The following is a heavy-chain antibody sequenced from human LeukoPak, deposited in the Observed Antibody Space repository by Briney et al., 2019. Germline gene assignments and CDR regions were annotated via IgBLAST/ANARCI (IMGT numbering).Heavy chain of an antibody. CDR1: GFTFSSYW. V-gene: IGHV3-74*01. Sequence: GGSLRLSWPASGFTFSSYWMHWVGQAPGKGRGWVSRINSVGGRTSYADSVKGRFTLSRDNAKNTLYLQMNRLRAEDTAVYYWARRYGGWEPTIDYCGQGTLVTASS. D-gene: IGHD4-23*01. CDR2: INSVGGRT. J-gene: IGHJ4*02. CDR3: ARRYGGWEPTIDY.